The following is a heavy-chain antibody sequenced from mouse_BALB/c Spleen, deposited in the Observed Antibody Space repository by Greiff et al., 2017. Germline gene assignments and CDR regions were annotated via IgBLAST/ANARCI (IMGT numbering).Heavy chain of an antibody. CDR2: INPSSGYT. Sequence: LVESGAELARPGASVKMSCKASGYTFTSYTMHWVKQRPGQGLEWIGYINPSSGYTNYNQKFKDKATLTADKSSSTAYMQLSSLTSEDSAVYYCARNWDSWFAYWGQGTLVTVSA. J-gene: IGHJ3*01. D-gene: IGHD4-1*01. CDR1: GYTFTSYT. CDR3: ARNWDSWFAY. V-gene: IGHV1-4*01.